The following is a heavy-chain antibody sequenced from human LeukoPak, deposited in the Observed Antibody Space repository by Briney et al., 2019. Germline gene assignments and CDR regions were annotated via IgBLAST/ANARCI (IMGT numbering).Heavy chain of an antibody. D-gene: IGHD2-15*01. CDR3: ARLGCSGGSCYSKYYYYYYMDV. CDR2: IYHSGST. CDR1: GYSISSGYY. J-gene: IGHJ6*03. V-gene: IGHV4-38-2*02. Sequence: SETLSLTCTVSGYSISSGYYWGWIRQPPGKGLEWIGSIYHSGSTYYNPSLKSRVTISVDTSKNQFSLKLSSVTAADTAVYYCARLGCSGGSCYSKYYYYYYMDVWGKGTTVTISS.